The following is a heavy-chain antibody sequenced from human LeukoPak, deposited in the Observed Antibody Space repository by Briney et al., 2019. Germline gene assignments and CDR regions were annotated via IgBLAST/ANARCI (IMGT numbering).Heavy chain of an antibody. Sequence: GGSLRLSCAASGFTFSSYAMHWVRQAPGKGLEWVAVISYDGSNKYYADSVKGRFTISRDNSKNTLYLQMNSLRAEDTAVYYCARDQRADYVWGSYRYNYFDYWGQGTLVTVSS. CDR1: GFTFSSYA. D-gene: IGHD3-16*02. CDR2: ISYDGSNK. J-gene: IGHJ4*02. CDR3: ARDQRADYVWGSYRYNYFDY. V-gene: IGHV3-30-3*01.